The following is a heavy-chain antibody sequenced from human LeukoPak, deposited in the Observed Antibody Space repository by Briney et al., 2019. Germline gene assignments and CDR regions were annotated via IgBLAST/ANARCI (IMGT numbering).Heavy chain of an antibody. CDR2: IWYDGSNK. CDR1: GFTFSSYG. V-gene: IGHV3-33*01. D-gene: IGHD3-22*01. CDR3: ARDALKYYYDSSGYYFSY. Sequence: GGSLRLSCAASGFTFSSYGMHWVRQAPGKGLEWVAVIWYDGSNKYYADSVKGRSTISRDNSKNTLYLQMNSLRAEDTALYYFARDALKYYYDSSGYYFSYWGQGTLVTVSS. J-gene: IGHJ4*02.